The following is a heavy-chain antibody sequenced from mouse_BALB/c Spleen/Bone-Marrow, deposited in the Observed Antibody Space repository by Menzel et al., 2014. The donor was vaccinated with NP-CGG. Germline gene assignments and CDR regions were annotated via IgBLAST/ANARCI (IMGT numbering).Heavy chain of an antibody. CDR3: ARQGDTYFDY. CDR1: GFTFSSYY. CDR2: INSNGGST. V-gene: IGHV5-6-2*01. Sequence: EVQRVESGGGLVKLGGSLNLSCAASGFTFSSYYMSWVRQTPEKRLELVAAINSNGGSTYYPDTVKGRFTISRGNAKNTLYLQMSSLKSEDTAVYYCARQGDTYFDYWGQGITLTVSS. D-gene: IGHD3-3*01. J-gene: IGHJ2*01.